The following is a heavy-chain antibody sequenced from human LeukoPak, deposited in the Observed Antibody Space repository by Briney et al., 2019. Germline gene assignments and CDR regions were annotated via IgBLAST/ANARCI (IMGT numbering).Heavy chain of an antibody. CDR3: ARDNVIR. J-gene: IGHJ4*02. V-gene: IGHV1-2*06. D-gene: IGHD3-16*02. CDR1: GYTFNTRA. CDR2: INPNSGGT. Sequence: ASVKVSCKASGYTFNTRAIAWVRQAPGQGLEWMGQINPNSGGTNYAQKFQGRVTMTRDTSISTAYMELSRLRSDDTAVYYCARDNVIRWGQGTLVTVSS.